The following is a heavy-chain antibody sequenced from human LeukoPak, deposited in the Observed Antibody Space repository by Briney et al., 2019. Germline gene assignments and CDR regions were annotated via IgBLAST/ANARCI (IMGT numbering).Heavy chain of an antibody. Sequence: PGETQCLTCTVSGGSISRTSYYCGCVRQPPGERLEWIGRIYYSGSTYYYASLKRRVTMSVDTSKNQFSLKLSSVNAADTGLYYCARNLATRPYYHGLYVWGQGTTVSVSS. CDR3: ARNLATRPYYHGLYV. J-gene: IGHJ6*02. D-gene: IGHD6-6*01. CDR1: GGSISRTSYY. CDR2: IYYSGST. V-gene: IGHV4-39*01.